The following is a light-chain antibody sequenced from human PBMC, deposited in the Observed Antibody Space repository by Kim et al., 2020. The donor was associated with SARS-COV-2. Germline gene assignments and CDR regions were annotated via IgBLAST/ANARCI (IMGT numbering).Light chain of an antibody. Sequence: VSRGESATLPCRASQSVSSYLAWYQQRPGKAPRLLIYKASHRATGIPARFSGSGSGTDFPPTISRLEREDFAVYYCQQRSNSPRTFGQGTKVDIK. J-gene: IGKJ1*01. V-gene: IGKV3-11*01. CDR1: QSVSSY. CDR2: KAS. CDR3: QQRSNSPRT.